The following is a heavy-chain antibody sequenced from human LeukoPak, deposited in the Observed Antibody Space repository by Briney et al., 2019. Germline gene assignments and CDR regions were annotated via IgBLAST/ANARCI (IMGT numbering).Heavy chain of an antibody. Sequence: SETLSLTCTVSGGSISSSSYYRGWIRQPPGKGLEWIGSIYYSGSTYYNPSLKSRVTISVDTSKNQFSLKLSSVTAADTAVYYCARTSSGYSDFDYWGQGTLVTVSS. D-gene: IGHD3-22*01. CDR3: ARTSSGYSDFDY. V-gene: IGHV4-39*07. CDR1: GGSISSSSYY. J-gene: IGHJ4*02. CDR2: IYYSGST.